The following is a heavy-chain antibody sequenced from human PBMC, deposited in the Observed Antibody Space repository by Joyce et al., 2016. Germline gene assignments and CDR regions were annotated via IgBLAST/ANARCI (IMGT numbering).Heavy chain of an antibody. V-gene: IGHV5-10-1*03. CDR1: GYSFTSYW. Sequence: EVQLVQSGAAVKKPGESLRISCKGSGYSFTSYWISWVRPMPGKGLEWMGSIDSSDTYTHYRPSFQDHVTISADKAVGAAYLQWSSLKASYTAMYYCARQARQLRSFDYWGEGALVTVSS. CDR3: ARQARQLRSFDY. J-gene: IGHJ4*02. D-gene: IGHD2-2*01. CDR2: IDSSDTYT.